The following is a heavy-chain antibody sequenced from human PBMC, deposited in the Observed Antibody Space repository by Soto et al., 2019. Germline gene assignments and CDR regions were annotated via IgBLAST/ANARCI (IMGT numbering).Heavy chain of an antibody. CDR3: ARVSWREKYGMDV. CDR1: GFTFSDSY. V-gene: IGHV3-11*01. Sequence: GGSLRLSCAASGFTFSDSYMSWIRQAPGKGLEWISYITFSGNTVYYADSLKGRFTISRDNAKNSLYLQMNRLRAEDTAVYYCARVSWREKYGMDVWGQGTTVTVSS. J-gene: IGHJ6*02. CDR2: ITFSGNTV.